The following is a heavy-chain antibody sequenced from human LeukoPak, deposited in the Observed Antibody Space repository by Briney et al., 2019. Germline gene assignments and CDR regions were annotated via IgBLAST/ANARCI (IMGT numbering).Heavy chain of an antibody. CDR1: GYSFTSYW. D-gene: IGHD5-12*01. CDR2: IYPGDSDT. V-gene: IGHV5-51*01. Sequence: GESLKISCKGSGYSFTSYWIGWVRQMPGKGLEWMGIIYPGDSDTRYSPSFQGQVTISADKSISTAYLQWSSLKASDTAMYYCARRCGSLTGGFWFDPWGQGTLVTVSS. J-gene: IGHJ5*02. CDR3: ARRCGSLTGGFWFDP.